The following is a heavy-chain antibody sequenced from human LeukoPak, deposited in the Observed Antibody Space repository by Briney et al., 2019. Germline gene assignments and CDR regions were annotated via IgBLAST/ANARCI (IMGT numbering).Heavy chain of an antibody. CDR3: ARVSADDSSGYYLYYFDY. Sequence: PSETLSLTCTVSGGSISSYYWSWIRQPPGKGLEWIGYIYYSGSTNYNPSLKSRVTISVDTSKNQFSLKLSSVTAADTAVYYCARVSADDSSGYYLYYFDYWGQGTLVTVSS. CDR1: GGSISSYY. CDR2: IYYSGST. D-gene: IGHD3-22*01. V-gene: IGHV4-59*01. J-gene: IGHJ4*02.